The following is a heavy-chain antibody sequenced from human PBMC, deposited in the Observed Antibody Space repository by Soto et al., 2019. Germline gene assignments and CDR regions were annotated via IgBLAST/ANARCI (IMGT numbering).Heavy chain of an antibody. CDR2: INAGNGNT. V-gene: IGHV1-3*01. CDR3: AKDRDTSGWYAFDY. Sequence: ASVKVSCKASGYTFTGYAMHWVRQAPGQRLEWMGWINAGNGNTKYSQKFQGRVTITRDTSASTAYMELSSLRSEDTAVYYCAKDRDTSGWYAFDYRGQGALVTVSS. CDR1: GYTFTGYA. J-gene: IGHJ4*02. D-gene: IGHD6-19*01.